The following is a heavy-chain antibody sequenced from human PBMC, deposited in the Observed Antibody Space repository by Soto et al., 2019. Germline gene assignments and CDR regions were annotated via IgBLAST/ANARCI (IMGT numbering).Heavy chain of an antibody. CDR2: IKQDGSEK. Sequence: PGGSLRLSCAASGFTFSSYWMSWVRQAPGKGLEWVANIKQDGSEKYYVDSVKGRFTISRDNAKNSLYLQMNSLRAEDTAVYYCARDRIAVAGTYYYGMDVWGQGTTVTVSS. J-gene: IGHJ6*02. D-gene: IGHD6-19*01. CDR1: GFTFSSYW. V-gene: IGHV3-7*05. CDR3: ARDRIAVAGTYYYGMDV.